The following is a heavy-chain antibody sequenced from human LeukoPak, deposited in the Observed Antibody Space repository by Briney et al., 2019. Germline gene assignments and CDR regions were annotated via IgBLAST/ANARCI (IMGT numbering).Heavy chain of an antibody. CDR1: GGSISSSSYY. V-gene: IGHV4-39*07. J-gene: IGHJ6*02. Sequence: NPSETLSLTCTVSGGSISSSSYYWGWIRQPPGKGLEWIGSIYYGGSTYYNSSLKSRVTISVDISKNQFSLKVSPVTAADTAVYYCARDAGHQLSRRNYYAMDVWGQGTTVTVSS. D-gene: IGHD2-2*01. CDR2: IYYGGST. CDR3: ARDAGHQLSRRNYYAMDV.